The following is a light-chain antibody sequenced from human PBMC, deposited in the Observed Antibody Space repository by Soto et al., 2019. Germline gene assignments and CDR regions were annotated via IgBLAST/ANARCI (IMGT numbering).Light chain of an antibody. CDR3: SSYTSSSTLV. V-gene: IGLV2-14*01. J-gene: IGLJ7*01. CDR1: SSDVGGYKY. Sequence: QSVLTQPASVSGSPGQSITISCTGTSSDVGGYKYVSWYQQQSGKAPKLMIYEVSNRPSGVSNRFSGSKSGNTASLTISGLQAEDEAYYYCSSYTSSSTLVFVGGTQLTVL. CDR2: EVS.